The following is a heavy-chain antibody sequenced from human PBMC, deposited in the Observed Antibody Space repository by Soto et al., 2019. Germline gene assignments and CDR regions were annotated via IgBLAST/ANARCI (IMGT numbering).Heavy chain of an antibody. D-gene: IGHD2-2*01. V-gene: IGHV1-3*01. CDR2: ITAGDAKT. CDR1: GYNFTQYT. Sequence: QVQLVQSGADVKKPGASVKISCKASGYNFTQYTIHWVRQAPGQRLEWMGWITAGDAKTEYSQKFQGRVTISRDISATTVYLDLDSLRSEDTAVYYCARDSYSSSWFWFDPWGRGTQVIVSS. CDR3: ARDSYSSSWFWFDP. J-gene: IGHJ5*02.